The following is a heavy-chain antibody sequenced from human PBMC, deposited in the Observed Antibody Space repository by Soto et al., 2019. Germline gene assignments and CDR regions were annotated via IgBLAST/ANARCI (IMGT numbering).Heavy chain of an antibody. Sequence: SETMSLTCAVYCGSLGAYYWSWVRQTPGEGLEWIGEISHSGTSNYNPSLKSRVTISADMSKNQFFLKLNSVTAADTAVYYCARGEAYSNYQSRWGQGTLVIVSS. CDR3: ARGEAYSNYQSR. CDR1: CGSLGAYY. J-gene: IGHJ4*02. CDR2: ISHSGTS. D-gene: IGHD4-4*01. V-gene: IGHV4-34*01.